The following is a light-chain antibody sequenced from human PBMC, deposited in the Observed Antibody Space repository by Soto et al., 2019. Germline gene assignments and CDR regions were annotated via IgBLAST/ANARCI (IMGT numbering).Light chain of an antibody. CDR2: DVN. CDR3: SSYKSSSTLPYF. V-gene: IGLV2-14*01. CDR1: SSDVGGYNL. J-gene: IGLJ1*01. Sequence: QSALTQPASVSGSPGQSITISCTGTSSDVGGYNLVSWYQQYPDKAPKLMIFDVNTRPSGVSNRFSGSKSGNTASLTISGLHAEDEADYYCSSYKSSSTLPYFFGTGTKLTVL.